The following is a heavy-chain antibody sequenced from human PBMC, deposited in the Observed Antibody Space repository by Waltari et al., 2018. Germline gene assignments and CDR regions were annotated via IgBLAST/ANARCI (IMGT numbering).Heavy chain of an antibody. J-gene: IGHJ4*02. CDR3: ARGQGGLRVLRTLSRGDY. Sequence: QVQLVQSGAEVKKPGASVKVSYKASGYTFTSYAMHWVRQAPGQRLEWMGWINAGNGNTKYSQKFQGRVTITRDTSASTAYMELSSLRSEDTAVYYCARGQGGLRVLRTLSRGDYWGQGTLVTVSS. D-gene: IGHD2-2*01. CDR1: GYTFTSYA. CDR2: INAGNGNT. V-gene: IGHV1-3*01.